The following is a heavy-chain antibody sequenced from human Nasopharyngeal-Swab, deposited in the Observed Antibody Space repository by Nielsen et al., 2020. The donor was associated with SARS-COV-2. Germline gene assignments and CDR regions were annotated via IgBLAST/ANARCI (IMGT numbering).Heavy chain of an antibody. CDR3: AKDKGRGISPVEGSLDI. J-gene: IGHJ3*02. Sequence: LKLSCAASGFTFDDHAMHWVRQAPGKGLEWVSGIIWNGDSRGYADTVKGRFTISRDSAKKSLYLQMNSLRPDDTALYYCAKDKGRGISPVEGSLDIWGQGTMVTVSS. CDR2: IIWNGDSR. CDR1: GFTFDDHA. D-gene: IGHD4-23*01. V-gene: IGHV3-9*01.